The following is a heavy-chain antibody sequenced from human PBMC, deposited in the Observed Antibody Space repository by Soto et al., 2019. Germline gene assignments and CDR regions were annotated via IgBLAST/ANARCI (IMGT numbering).Heavy chain of an antibody. CDR1: GGTFSSYA. CDR3: AREYYYDSSGYASDAFDI. D-gene: IGHD3-22*01. J-gene: IGHJ3*02. CDR2: IIPIFGTA. Sequence: ASVKVSCKASGGTFSSYAISWVRQAPGQGLEWMGGIIPIFGTANYAQKFQGRVTITAGKSTSTAYMELSSLRSEDTAVYYCAREYYYDSSGYASDAFDIWGQGTMVTVSS. V-gene: IGHV1-69*06.